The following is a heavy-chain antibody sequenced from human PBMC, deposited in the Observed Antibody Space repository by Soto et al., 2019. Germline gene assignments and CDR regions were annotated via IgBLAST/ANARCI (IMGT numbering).Heavy chain of an antibody. Sequence: QVLLVQSGAEVRKPGASVKVSCKASGFVFTHYGVHWVRLAPGQRLEWMGWINAGGGNTKYSESFQGRVSITRDTSATTVHMELGSLTSEDTAVYYCARKIFCNTWCDNAMDVWGQGTTVTVSS. D-gene: IGHD2-8*01. CDR2: INAGGGNT. CDR1: GFVFTHYG. V-gene: IGHV1-3*01. J-gene: IGHJ6*02. CDR3: ARKIFCNTWCDNAMDV.